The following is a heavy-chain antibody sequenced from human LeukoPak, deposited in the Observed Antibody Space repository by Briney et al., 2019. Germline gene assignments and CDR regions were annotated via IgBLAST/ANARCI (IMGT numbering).Heavy chain of an antibody. D-gene: IGHD3-10*02. J-gene: IGHJ4*02. CDR3: TKDIRMLDY. CDR1: GFTFDDYA. V-gene: IGHV3-9*01. CDR2: INWSSGTI. Sequence: GGSLRLSCSASGFTFDDYAMHWVRQAPGKRLEWVSGINWSSGTIAYADSVKGRFTISRDNAKNSLYLQMDSLRVEDTALYYCTKDIRMLDYWGQGTLVTVSS.